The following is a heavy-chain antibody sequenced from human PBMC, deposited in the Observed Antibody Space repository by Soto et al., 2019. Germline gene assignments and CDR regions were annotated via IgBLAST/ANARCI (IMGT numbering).Heavy chain of an antibody. CDR1: GFTFSNVW. D-gene: IGHD6-19*01. J-gene: IGHJ4*02. CDR2: IKSKTDGGKT. CDR3: TPLALKYSSGWYEFSD. V-gene: IGHV3-15*07. Sequence: EVQLVESGGGLVKPGGSLRLSCAASGFTFSNVWMNWVRQAPGKGLVWVGRIKSKTDGGKTDYAAPVKGRFTISRDDSKNTLYLQMNSLKTEDTAVYYCTPLALKYSSGWYEFSDWGQGTLVTVSS.